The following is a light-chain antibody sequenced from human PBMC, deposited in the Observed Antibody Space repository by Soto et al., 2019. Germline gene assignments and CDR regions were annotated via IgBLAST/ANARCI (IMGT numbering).Light chain of an antibody. V-gene: IGKV1-39*01. CDR2: AAS. CDR3: QQSYTTPHT. J-gene: IGKJ2*01. CDR1: RTIASY. Sequence: DIQMTQSPSSLSASVGDRVTITCRASRTIASYVNWYQQKPGKAPNLLIYAASSLYGGVPSRFSGSGSGTDFTLTITSLQPEDFATYSCQQSYTTPHTFGQGTKLEI.